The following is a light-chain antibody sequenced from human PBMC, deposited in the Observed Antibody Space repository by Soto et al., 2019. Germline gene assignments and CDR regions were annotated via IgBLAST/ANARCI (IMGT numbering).Light chain of an antibody. CDR3: SSYTNSGV. V-gene: IGLV2-14*01. CDR2: EVT. Sequence: QSVLTQPASVSGSPGQSITISCTGTSSDVGGYKYVSWYQQHPGKAPKLIIYEVTNRPSGVSNRFSGSKSGNTASLTISGLQAEDEADYYCSSYTNSGVFGTGTKVTVL. CDR1: SSDVGGYKY. J-gene: IGLJ1*01.